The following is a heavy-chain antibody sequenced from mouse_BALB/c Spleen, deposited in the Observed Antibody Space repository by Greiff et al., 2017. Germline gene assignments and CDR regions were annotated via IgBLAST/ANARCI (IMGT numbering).Heavy chain of an antibody. CDR1: GYTFTSYW. CDR2: INPSTGYT. CDR3: ARYDYDRGYYFDY. V-gene: IGHV1-7*01. J-gene: IGHJ2*01. D-gene: IGHD2-4*01. Sequence: VQLQESGAELAKPGASVKMSCKASGYTFTSYWMHWVKQRPGQGLEWIGYINPSTGYTEYNQKFKDKATLTADKSSSTAYMQLSSLTSEDSAVYYCARYDYDRGYYFDYWGQGTTLTVSS.